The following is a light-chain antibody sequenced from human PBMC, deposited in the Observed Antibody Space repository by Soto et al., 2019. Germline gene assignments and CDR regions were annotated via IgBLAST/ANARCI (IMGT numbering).Light chain of an antibody. Sequence: QSALTQPASVSGSHGRSITISCIGTSSDIGSYNHVAWYQQFPGKSPKLTIYEVSSRPSGVSSRFSGSKSGNTASLTISGLQAEDEADYYCIAYTGSSTSYVFGSGTNFTVL. V-gene: IGLV2-14*01. CDR2: EVS. CDR3: IAYTGSSTSYV. J-gene: IGLJ1*01. CDR1: SSDIGSYNH.